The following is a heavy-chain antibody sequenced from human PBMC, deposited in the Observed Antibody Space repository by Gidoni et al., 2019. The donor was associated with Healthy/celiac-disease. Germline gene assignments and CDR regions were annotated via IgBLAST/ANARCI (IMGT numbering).Heavy chain of an antibody. D-gene: IGHD5-12*01. Sequence: EVQLVESGGGLVQPGGSLRLPCAASGFTVSSNYMSWVRQAPGKGLEWVSVIYSDGSTYYADSVKGRFTISRDNSKNTLYLQMNSLRAEDTAVYYCARDRATSLNWFDPWGQGTLVTVSS. CDR1: GFTVSSNY. V-gene: IGHV3-66*01. CDR2: IYSDGST. CDR3: ARDRATSLNWFDP. J-gene: IGHJ5*02.